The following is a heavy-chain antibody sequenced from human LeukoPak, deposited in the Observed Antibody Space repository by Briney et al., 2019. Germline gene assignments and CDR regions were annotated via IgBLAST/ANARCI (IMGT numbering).Heavy chain of an antibody. CDR2: INSDGSST. V-gene: IGHV3-74*01. CDR1: GFTFSSYW. CDR3: ARDSIVGATTTFDY. D-gene: IGHD1-26*01. Sequence: GGSLRLSCAASGFTFSSYWMHWVRQAPGKALVWVSRINSDGSSTSYADSVKGRFTISRDNAKNTLYLQMNSLRAEDTAVYYCARDSIVGATTTFDYWGQGTLVTVSS. J-gene: IGHJ4*02.